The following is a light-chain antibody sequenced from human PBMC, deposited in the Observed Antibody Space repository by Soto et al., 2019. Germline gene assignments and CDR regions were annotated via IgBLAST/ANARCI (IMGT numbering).Light chain of an antibody. CDR3: QQFYSTRYT. J-gene: IGKJ5*01. V-gene: IGKV4-1*01. CDR1: QSVLYSSNSKNY. Sequence: DIVMTQSPDSLAVSLGVRATINCKSSQSVLYSSNSKNYLTFYQQKPGQPPKSLVYWASSRESGAPDRFSGSGSGTDFTLTISSLQAEDVAVYYCQQFYSTRYTFGQGTRLEIK. CDR2: WAS.